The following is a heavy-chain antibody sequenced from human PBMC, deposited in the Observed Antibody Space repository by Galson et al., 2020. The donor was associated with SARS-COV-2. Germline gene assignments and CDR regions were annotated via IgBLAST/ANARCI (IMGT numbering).Heavy chain of an antibody. D-gene: IGHD3-22*01. CDR1: GFTFSSYW. V-gene: IGHV3-74*01. J-gene: IGHJ6*02. CDR2: INSDGSST. CDR3: ASSVDYYDSSGYYWGPYYYYYYGMDV. Sequence: PGGSLRLSCAASGFTFSSYWMHWVRQAPGKGLVWVSRINSDGSSTSYADSVKGRFTISRDNAKNTLYLQMNSLRAEDTAVYYCASSVDYYDSSGYYWGPYYYYYYGMDVWGQGTTVTVSS.